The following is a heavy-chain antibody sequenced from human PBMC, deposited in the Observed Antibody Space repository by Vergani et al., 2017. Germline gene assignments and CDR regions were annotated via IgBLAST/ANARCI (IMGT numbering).Heavy chain of an antibody. D-gene: IGHD3-10*01. CDR2: IYPGDSDT. CDR1: GYSFTSYW. Sequence: EVQLVQSGAEVKKPGESLTISCKGSGYSFTSYWIGWVRQMPGKGLEWMGIIYPGDSDTRYGPSFQGQVTISADKSISTAYLQWSSLKASDTAMYYCARSSGSYGNYYYYGMDVWGQGTTVTVSS. CDR3: ARSSGSYGNYYYYGMDV. J-gene: IGHJ6*02. V-gene: IGHV5-51*01.